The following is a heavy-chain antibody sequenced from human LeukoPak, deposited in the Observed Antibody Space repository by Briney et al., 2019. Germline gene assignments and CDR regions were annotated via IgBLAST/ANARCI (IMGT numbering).Heavy chain of an antibody. V-gene: IGHV3-7*01. D-gene: IGHD6-13*01. CDR1: GFTFSSYW. Sequence: GGSLRLSCAVSGFTFSSYWMSWVRQAPGKGLEWVANIKQDGSEKYYVDSVKGRFTISRDNAKNSLYLQMNSLRAEDTAVYYCARGLEQQLGRNFDYWGQGTLVTVSS. CDR3: ARGLEQQLGRNFDY. CDR2: IKQDGSEK. J-gene: IGHJ4*02.